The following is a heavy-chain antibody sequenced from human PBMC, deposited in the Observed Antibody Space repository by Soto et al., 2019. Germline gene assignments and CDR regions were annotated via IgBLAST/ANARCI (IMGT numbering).Heavy chain of an antibody. CDR3: ARDLERNCFDF. CDR2: IYSGGAT. J-gene: IGHJ4*02. Sequence: GGSLRLSCAASGFTVSANYMSWVRQAPGRGLEWVSIIYSGGATYYADSVKGRFTISRDNSKNTLYLQMNNLRAEDTAVYYCARDLERNCFDFWGQGTMVTVSS. V-gene: IGHV3-53*01. CDR1: GFTVSANY.